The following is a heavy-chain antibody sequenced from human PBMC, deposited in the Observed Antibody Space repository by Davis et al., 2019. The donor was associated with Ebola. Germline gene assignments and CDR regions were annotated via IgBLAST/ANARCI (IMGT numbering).Heavy chain of an antibody. CDR3: ARAVQWAFDY. J-gene: IGHJ4*02. CDR1: GGSISSSSYY. CDR2: IYYSGST. Sequence: MPGGSLRLSCTVSGGSISSSSYYWGWIRQPPGKGLEWIGSIYYSGSTYYNPSLKSRVTISVDTSKNQFSLKLSSVTAADTAVYYCARAVQWAFDYWGQGTLVTVSS. D-gene: IGHD1-26*01. V-gene: IGHV4-39*01.